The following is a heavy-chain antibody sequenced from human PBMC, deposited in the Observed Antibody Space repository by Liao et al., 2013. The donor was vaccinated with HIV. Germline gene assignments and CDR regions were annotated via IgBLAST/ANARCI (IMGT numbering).Heavy chain of an antibody. CDR1: GGSFSGYY. V-gene: IGHV4-34*01. CDR3: AREAWSGYYVGAFDI. D-gene: IGHD3-3*01. CDR2: IYYSGST. J-gene: IGHJ3*02. Sequence: QVQLQQWGAGLLKPSETLSLTCAVYGGSFSGYYWSWIRQPPGKGLEWIGYIYYSGSTYFNPSLKSRVTISVDTSRNQFSLKLSSVTAADTAVYYCAREAWSGYYVGAFDIWGQGTMVTVSS.